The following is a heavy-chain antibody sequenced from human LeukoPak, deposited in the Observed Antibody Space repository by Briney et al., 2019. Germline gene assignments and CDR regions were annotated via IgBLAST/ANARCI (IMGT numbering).Heavy chain of an antibody. D-gene: IGHD2-15*01. Sequence: SGTLSLSCTVSGGSINNYYWSWIRQPAGKGLEWMGRIYTRGSKDYYPSLKSRVTMSRDTSKNQLSLKLSSVTAADTAVYYCARGRYCSADICSGGDAFDIWGEGEMFSVSS. V-gene: IGHV4-4*07. J-gene: IGHJ3*02. CDR3: ARGRYCSADICSGGDAFDI. CDR2: IYTRGSK. CDR1: GGSINNYY.